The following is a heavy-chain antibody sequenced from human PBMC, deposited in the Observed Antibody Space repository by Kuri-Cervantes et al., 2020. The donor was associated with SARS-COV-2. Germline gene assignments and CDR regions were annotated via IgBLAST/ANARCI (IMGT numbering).Heavy chain of an antibody. J-gene: IGHJ6*02. D-gene: IGHD2-15*01. CDR1: GFTFSSYW. CDR2: INSDGSST. Sequence: GESLKISCAASGFTFSSYWMHWVRQAPGKGLVWVSRINSDGSSTSYADSVKGRFTISRDNAKNTLYLQKNSLRAEDTAVYYCARDLTLGYCSGGSCYYYYYGMDVWGQGTTVTVSS. CDR3: ARDLTLGYCSGGSCYYYYYGMDV. V-gene: IGHV3-74*01.